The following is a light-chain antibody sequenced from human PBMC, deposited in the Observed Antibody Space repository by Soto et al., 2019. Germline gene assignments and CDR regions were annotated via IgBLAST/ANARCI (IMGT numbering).Light chain of an antibody. J-gene: IGKJ1*01. CDR2: GAS. V-gene: IGKV3-20*01. Sequence: EIVLTQSPGTLSLSPGERATLSCRASQSVSNNYLAWYQQKPGQAPRLLIYGASNRATSIPYRFSGSGSGTELTLTISRLDPEDFAVYYCQQYCSSGTFGQGTKVEIK. CDR3: QQYCSSGT. CDR1: QSVSNNY.